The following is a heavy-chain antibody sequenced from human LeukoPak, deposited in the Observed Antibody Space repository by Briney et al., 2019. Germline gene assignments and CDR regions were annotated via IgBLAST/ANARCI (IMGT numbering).Heavy chain of an antibody. CDR3: ARHGYYYYYYMDV. V-gene: IGHV1-18*01. CDR1: GYSLRNYG. CDR2: ISAYNGNT. Sequence: ASVKVSCKASGYSLRNYGINWFRQAPGQGLEWLGWISAYNGNTNYAQKLQGRVTMTTDTSTSTAYMELRSLRSDDTAVYYCARHGYYYYYYMDVWGKGTTVTVSS. J-gene: IGHJ6*03.